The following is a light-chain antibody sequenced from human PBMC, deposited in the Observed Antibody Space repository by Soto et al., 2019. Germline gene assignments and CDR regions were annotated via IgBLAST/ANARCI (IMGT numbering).Light chain of an antibody. CDR2: AAS. CDR3: QRYDSHSRT. Sequence: IQMTQSPSSLSASVGDRVTITCRASQGIRNDLGWYQQKPGKAPKLLIYAASSLESGVPLRFSGSGSGTEFTLTINSLQPDDSATYYCQRYDSHSRTFGQGTKVDIK. J-gene: IGKJ1*01. CDR1: QGIRND. V-gene: IGKV1-17*01.